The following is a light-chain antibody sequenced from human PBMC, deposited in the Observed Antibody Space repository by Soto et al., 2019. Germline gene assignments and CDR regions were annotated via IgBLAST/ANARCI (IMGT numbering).Light chain of an antibody. CDR3: ATWDDSLRGVV. V-gene: IGLV1-47*01. J-gene: IGLJ2*01. CDR1: RSNIGSNY. Sequence: QSVLTQPPSASGTPGQRVDISCSGSRSNIGSNYVYWYLQLPGTAPKVLIYRNDRRPSGVPDRFSGSKSGTSASLAISGLQFEDEADYYCATWDDSLRGVVFGAGTKLTVL. CDR2: RND.